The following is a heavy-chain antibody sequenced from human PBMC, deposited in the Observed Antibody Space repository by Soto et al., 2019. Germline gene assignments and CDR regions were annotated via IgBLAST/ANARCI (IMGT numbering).Heavy chain of an antibody. CDR1: GFTFGDYA. J-gene: IGHJ4*02. CDR2: IRRNAYGGTT. D-gene: IGHD3-16*01. Sequence: GGSLRLSCTTSGFTFGDYALSWVRQAPGKGLEWVGFIRRNAYGGTTDYAASVKGRFTISRDDSKSIAYLQMNSLRTEDTALYYCTRASSLEFDFWGQGALVTVSS. V-gene: IGHV3-49*04. CDR3: TRASSLEFDF.